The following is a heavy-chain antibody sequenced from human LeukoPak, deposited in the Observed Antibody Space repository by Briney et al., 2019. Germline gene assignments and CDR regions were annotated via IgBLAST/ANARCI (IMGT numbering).Heavy chain of an antibody. V-gene: IGHV3-15*07. D-gene: IGHD3-22*01. CDR3: ATDFYDST. CDR2: IRSNSDGGTI. J-gene: IGHJ5*02. Sequence: GGSLRLSCAASGFTFSGYPIHWVRQAPGKGLEWVGRIRSNSDGGTIDYAAPVKGRFTLSRDDSKTTLYLQMNSLQTEDTAVYYCATDFYDSTWGQGTLVTVSS. CDR1: GFTFSGYP.